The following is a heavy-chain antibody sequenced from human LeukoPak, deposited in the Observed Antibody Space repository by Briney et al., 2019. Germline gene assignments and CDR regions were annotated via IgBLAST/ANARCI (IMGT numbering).Heavy chain of an antibody. D-gene: IGHD4-11*01. CDR1: GCFISRYY. CDR2: IYYSGST. Sequence: PLETLSLTWTGPGCFISRYYWCLIRPPPGEGMGLVGYIYYSGSTNYNPSLKSRATISVDTSKNQFSLKLSSVTAADTAVYYCARGADYRYYYGMDVWGQGTTVTVSS. J-gene: IGHJ6*02. CDR3: ARGADYRYYYGMDV. V-gene: IGHV4-59*01.